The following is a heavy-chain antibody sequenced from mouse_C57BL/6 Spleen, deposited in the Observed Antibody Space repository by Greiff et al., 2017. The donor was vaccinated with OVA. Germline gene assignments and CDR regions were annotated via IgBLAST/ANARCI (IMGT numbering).Heavy chain of an antibody. CDR3: ARPYGNSYFDY. CDR2: IHPNSGST. CDR1: GYTFTSYW. D-gene: IGHD2-1*01. V-gene: IGHV1-64*01. Sequence: VQLQQPGAELVKPGASVKLSCKASGYTFTSYWMHWVKQRPGQGLEWIGMIHPNSGSTNYNEKFKSKATLTVDKSFSTAYMQLSSLTSEDSAVYYCARPYGNSYFDYWGQGTTLTVSS. J-gene: IGHJ2*01.